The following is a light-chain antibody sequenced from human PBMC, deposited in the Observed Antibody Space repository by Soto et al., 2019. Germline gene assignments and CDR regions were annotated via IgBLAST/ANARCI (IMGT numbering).Light chain of an antibody. J-gene: IGKJ1*01. CDR2: KAS. V-gene: IGKV1-5*03. CDR3: QQYNSYSWT. Sequence: DIQMTQSPSTLSASVGDRVTITCRASQNFRTYLAWYQQKPGKAPKLLIYKASSLESGVPSRFSGSGSGTEFTLTISSVQPDDFATYYCQQYNSYSWTFGQGTKVEIK. CDR1: QNFRTY.